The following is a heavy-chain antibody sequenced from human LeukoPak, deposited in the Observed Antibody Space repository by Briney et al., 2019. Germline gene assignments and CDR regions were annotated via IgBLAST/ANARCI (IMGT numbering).Heavy chain of an antibody. D-gene: IGHD3-16*01. CDR2: ISGDGTRI. V-gene: IGHV3-23*01. CDR1: GFSFSSYA. J-gene: IGHJ4*02. Sequence: GGSLRLSCAASGFSFSSYAMTWARQAPVKGLEWVSAISGDGTRIYYADSVKGRFTISRDNSKNTLYLEMSSLRVEDTAIYYCAKWPEGAMDYFDYWGQGTLVTVSS. CDR3: AKWPEGAMDYFDY.